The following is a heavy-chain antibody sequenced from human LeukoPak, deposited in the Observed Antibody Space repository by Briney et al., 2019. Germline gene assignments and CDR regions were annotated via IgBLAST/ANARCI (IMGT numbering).Heavy chain of an antibody. CDR3: AGDTSNYYDATGYYYGYYYMDV. CDR1: GFTFSSYA. CDR2: ISGSGDSI. J-gene: IGHJ6*03. Sequence: GGSLRLSCAASGFTFSSYAMSWVRQAPGKELEWVSAISGSGDSIYYADSVKGRFTISRDNSKNTLYLHMNSLRAEDTAVYYCAGDTSNYYDATGYYYGYYYMDVWGKGTTVTVSS. V-gene: IGHV3-23*01. D-gene: IGHD3-22*01.